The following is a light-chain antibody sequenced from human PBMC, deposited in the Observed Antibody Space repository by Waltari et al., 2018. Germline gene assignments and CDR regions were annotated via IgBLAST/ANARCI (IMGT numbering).Light chain of an antibody. Sequence: QSALTQPPSASGSPGQSVTISCTGTSSDVGGYNYVSWYQQHPGKAPKRMIYEVSKRPSGPPDRFSRYKSGITASLTVSGLQAEDEADYYCSSYAGSNNSLFGGGTKLTVL. CDR3: SSYAGSNNSL. V-gene: IGLV2-8*01. CDR1: SSDVGGYNY. J-gene: IGLJ2*01. CDR2: EVS.